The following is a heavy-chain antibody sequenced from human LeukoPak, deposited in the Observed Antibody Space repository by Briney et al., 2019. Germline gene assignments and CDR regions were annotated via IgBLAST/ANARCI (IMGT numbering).Heavy chain of an antibody. J-gene: IGHJ4*02. CDR2: INPNSGGT. V-gene: IGHV1-2*02. CDR3: ATNERVTIFD. Sequence: ASVKVSCKAPGYTFTGYYMHWVRQAPGQGLEWMGWINPNSGGTNYAQKFQGRVTMTRDTSISTAYMELSRLRSDDTAMYYCATNERVTIFDWGQGTLVTVSS. CDR1: GYTFTGYY. D-gene: IGHD3-9*01.